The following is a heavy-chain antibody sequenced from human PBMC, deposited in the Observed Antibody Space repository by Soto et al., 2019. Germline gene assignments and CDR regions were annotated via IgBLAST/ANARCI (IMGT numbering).Heavy chain of an antibody. Sequence: GGPLRRCCAASEFPFSSYCMHSVRQAPGKGLERVSAISYDGSNSYYAYYVKGRFTISRDNSKNTLYLQINSLRAADTAVYYVAKDKSSRLLSAPYWCRGSLVTVSS. V-gene: IGHV3-30*18. CDR3: AKDKSSRLLSAPY. D-gene: IGHD6-19*01. CDR1: EFPFSSYC. CDR2: ISYDGSNS. J-gene: IGHJ4*02.